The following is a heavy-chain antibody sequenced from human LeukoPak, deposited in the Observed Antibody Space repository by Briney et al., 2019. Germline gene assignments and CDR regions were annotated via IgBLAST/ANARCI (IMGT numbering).Heavy chain of an antibody. D-gene: IGHD3-22*01. CDR1: GFTFSSYA. V-gene: IGHV3-30-3*01. CDR3: ARGQYYYDTFSGKWFDP. Sequence: PGRSLRLSCAASGFTFSSYAMHWVRQAPGKGLEWVAVISYDGSNKYYADSVKGRFTISRDNSKNTLYLQMNSLRAEDTAVYYCARGQYYYDTFSGKWFDPWGQGTLVTVSS. CDR2: ISYDGSNK. J-gene: IGHJ5*02.